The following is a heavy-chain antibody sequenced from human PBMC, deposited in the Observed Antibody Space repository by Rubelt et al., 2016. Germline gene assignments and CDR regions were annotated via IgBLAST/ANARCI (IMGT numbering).Heavy chain of an antibody. V-gene: IGHV5-10-1*01. CDR1: SYW. CDR2: IDPSDSYT. CDR3: VRQGYDSSGHLDY. D-gene: IGHD3-22*01. J-gene: IGHJ4*02. Sequence: SYWISWVRQMPGKGLEWMGRIDPSDSYTNYSPSFQGHVTISADKSISTAYLQWSSLKASDTAMYYCVRQGYDSSGHLDYWGQGTLVTVSS.